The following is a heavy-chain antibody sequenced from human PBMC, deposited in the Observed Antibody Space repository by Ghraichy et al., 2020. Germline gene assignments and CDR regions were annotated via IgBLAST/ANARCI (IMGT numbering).Heavy chain of an antibody. V-gene: IGHV4-59*08. CDR1: GGSIRPHY. CDR3: ARRGRGYSLYYYGLDV. D-gene: IGHD5-18*01. J-gene: IGHJ6*02. Sequence: QTLSLTCSVSGGSIRPHYWSWIRQPPGKGLEWIGYVHYSGGTDYDPSLKSRVSISLDTSKNQFSLTLTSVTAADTAIYYCARRGRGYSLYYYGLDVWGQGTTVTVS. CDR2: VHYSGGT.